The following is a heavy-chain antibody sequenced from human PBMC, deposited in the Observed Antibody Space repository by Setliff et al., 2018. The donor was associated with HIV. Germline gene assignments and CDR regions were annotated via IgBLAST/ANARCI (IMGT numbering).Heavy chain of an antibody. V-gene: IGHV4-59*08. D-gene: IGHD1-1*01. CDR3: ARHAPRNHDLAGVFYPYYMDV. Sequence: SETLSLTCTVSGGSISSFYWSWIRQPPGKGLEWIGYIYYSGSTSYNPSLKSRVTISVDTSKTQFSLKLSSVTAADTAVYYCARHAPRNHDLAGVFYPYYMDVWGKGTTGTVS. CDR1: GGSISSFY. CDR2: IYYSGST. J-gene: IGHJ6*03.